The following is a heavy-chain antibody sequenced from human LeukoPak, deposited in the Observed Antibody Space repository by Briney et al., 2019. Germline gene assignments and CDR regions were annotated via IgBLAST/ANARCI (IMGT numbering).Heavy chain of an antibody. Sequence: ASVKVSCKASGYTFTSYGINWVRQAPGQGLEWMGWISAYNGNTNYAQKLQGRVTMTTDTSTSTAYMQLRSLRSDDTAVYYCARDGLSYTNPNNWFDPWGQGTLVTVSS. CDR2: ISAYNGNT. D-gene: IGHD2-2*02. CDR1: GYTFTSYG. J-gene: IGHJ5*02. CDR3: ARDGLSYTNPNNWFDP. V-gene: IGHV1-18*01.